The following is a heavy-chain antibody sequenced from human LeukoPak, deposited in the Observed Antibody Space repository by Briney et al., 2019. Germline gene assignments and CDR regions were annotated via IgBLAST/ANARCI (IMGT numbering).Heavy chain of an antibody. Sequence: GGSLRLSCAASGFTFSSYAMHWIRQAPGKGLEWVAVISYDGNNKYYADSVKGRFTISRDNSKNTLYLQMNSLRAEDTAAYYCARDIRGAGTLAFDYWGQGTLVTVSS. CDR2: ISYDGNNK. CDR1: GFTFSSYA. V-gene: IGHV3-30*04. J-gene: IGHJ4*02. CDR3: ARDIRGAGTLAFDY. D-gene: IGHD6-13*01.